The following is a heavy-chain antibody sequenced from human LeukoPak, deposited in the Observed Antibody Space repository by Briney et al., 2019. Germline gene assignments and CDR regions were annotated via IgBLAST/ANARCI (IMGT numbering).Heavy chain of an antibody. CDR2: IRYSGST. CDR1: GGSISNTNYY. CDR3: TASATPSSISSFDY. V-gene: IGHV4-39*01. Sequence: SETLSLTCIVSGGSISNTNYYWGWIRQPPGKGLEWIGSIRYSGSTYYNPSLKSRVTISVDTSKNQFSLKLSSMTAADTAVYYCTASATPSSISSFDYWGQGTLVTVSS. J-gene: IGHJ4*02. D-gene: IGHD6-13*01.